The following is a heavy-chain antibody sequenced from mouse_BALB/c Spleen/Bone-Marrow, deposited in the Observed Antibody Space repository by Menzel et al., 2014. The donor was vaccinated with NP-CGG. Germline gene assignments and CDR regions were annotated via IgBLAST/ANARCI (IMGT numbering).Heavy chain of an antibody. CDR1: GFTFTSYW. CDR3: ARLGGYYLYYAMDY. V-gene: IGHV1S81*02. CDR2: INPSNGRT. Sequence: QVQLQQSGDELVKPGASVKLSCMASGFTFTSYWIHWVKQRPGQGPEWIGEINPSNGRTNYNEKFKSKATLTEDKSSSTAFMHLNSLTSEDSAVYYCARLGGYYLYYAMDYWGQGTSVTVSS. J-gene: IGHJ4*01. D-gene: IGHD2-3*01.